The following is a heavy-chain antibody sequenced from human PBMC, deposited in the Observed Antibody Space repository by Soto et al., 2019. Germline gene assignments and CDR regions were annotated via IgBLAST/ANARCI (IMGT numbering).Heavy chain of an antibody. Sequence: QVQLQESGPGLLKPSETLSLTCSVSGNSISDYYWSWIRQSPGKELEWIGFIYYGGSAYYKPSLETRLTISIDTSNNQFSLRLTSVTAADTAMYYCARGGHLITFGGVIVLHAFELWGQGTMVTVSS. D-gene: IGHD3-16*02. V-gene: IGHV4-59*01. CDR3: ARGGHLITFGGVIVLHAFEL. CDR2: IYYGGSA. J-gene: IGHJ3*01. CDR1: GNSISDYY.